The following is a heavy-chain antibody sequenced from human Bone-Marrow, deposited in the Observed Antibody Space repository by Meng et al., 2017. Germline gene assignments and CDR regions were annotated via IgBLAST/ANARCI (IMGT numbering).Heavy chain of an antibody. D-gene: IGHD6-19*01. Sequence: SGPTLVKPTQTLTLTCTFSGFSLSTSGMRVSWIRQPPGKALEWLARIDWDDDKFYSTSLKTRLTISKDTSKNQVVLTMTNMDPVDTATYYCAREYSSGWFFDYWGQGTLVTGAS. CDR3: AREYSSGWFFDY. CDR2: IDWDDDK. CDR1: GFSLSTSGMR. J-gene: IGHJ4*02. V-gene: IGHV2-70*04.